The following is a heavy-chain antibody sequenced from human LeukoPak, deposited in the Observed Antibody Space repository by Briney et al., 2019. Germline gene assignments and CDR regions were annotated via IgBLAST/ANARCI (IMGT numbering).Heavy chain of an antibody. CDR3: ARDGDGDYDNWFDP. CDR2: IYYSGST. D-gene: IGHD4-17*01. CDR1: GGSISSYY. V-gene: IGHV4-59*01. J-gene: IGHJ5*02. Sequence: SETLSLTCTVSGGSISSYYWSWIRQPPGQGLEWIGYIYYSGSTNYNPSLKSRVTISVDTSKNQFSLKLSSVTAADTAVYYCARDGDGDYDNWFDPWGQGTLVTVSS.